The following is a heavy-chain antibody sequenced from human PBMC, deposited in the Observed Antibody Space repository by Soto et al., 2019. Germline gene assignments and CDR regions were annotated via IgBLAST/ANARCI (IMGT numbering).Heavy chain of an antibody. Sequence: SETLSLTCTVSGGSISSYYWSWIRQPPGKGLEWIGYIYYSGSTNYNPSLKSRVTISVDTSKNQFSLKLNSVTAADTAVYYCARDSRGNYESPYGMDVWGQGTTVTVSS. D-gene: IGHD1-7*01. J-gene: IGHJ6*02. CDR1: GGSISSYY. CDR3: ARDSRGNYESPYGMDV. V-gene: IGHV4-59*01. CDR2: IYYSGST.